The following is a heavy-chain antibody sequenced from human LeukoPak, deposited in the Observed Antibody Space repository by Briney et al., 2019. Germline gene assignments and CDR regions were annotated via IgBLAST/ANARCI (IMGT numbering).Heavy chain of an antibody. D-gene: IGHD5-12*01. CDR3: ATHGGYGGHNWFDP. Sequence: SETLSLTCTVSGGSISSYYWSWIRQPPGKGLEWIGYIYYSVSTNCNPSLKTRVTISVDTSKNQFSLKLSSVTAADTAVYFCATHGGYGGHNWFDPWGQGNLVTVSS. CDR1: GGSISSYY. CDR2: IYYSVST. J-gene: IGHJ5*02. V-gene: IGHV4-59*08.